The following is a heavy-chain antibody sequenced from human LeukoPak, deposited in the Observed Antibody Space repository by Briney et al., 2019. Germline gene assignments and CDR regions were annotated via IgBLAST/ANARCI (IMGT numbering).Heavy chain of an antibody. Sequence: SETLSLTCTVSGGSISSYYWSWIRQPPGKGLEWIGYIYYSGSTNYNPSLKSRVTISVDTSKNQFSLKLSSVTAADTAVYYCASHYGDYVGAFDIWGQGTMVTVSS. CDR3: ASHYGDYVGAFDI. D-gene: IGHD4-17*01. CDR2: IYYSGST. CDR1: GGSISSYY. J-gene: IGHJ3*02. V-gene: IGHV4-59*01.